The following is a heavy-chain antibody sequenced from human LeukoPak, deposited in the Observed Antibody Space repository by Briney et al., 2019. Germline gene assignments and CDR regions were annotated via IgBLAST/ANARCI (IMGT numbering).Heavy chain of an antibody. CDR3: ARTHPYQLLLYEGQSAFDI. V-gene: IGHV3-7*01. J-gene: IGHJ3*02. D-gene: IGHD2-2*01. Sequence: GGSLRLSCAAAGFTFSSYCMSWVRQAAGKGLEWVANIKQDGSEKYYVDSVKGPFTTSRDNAKNSLYLQMNSLRTADTAVYYCARTHPYQLLLYEGQSAFDIWGQGTMVTVSS. CDR1: GFTFSSYC. CDR2: IKQDGSEK.